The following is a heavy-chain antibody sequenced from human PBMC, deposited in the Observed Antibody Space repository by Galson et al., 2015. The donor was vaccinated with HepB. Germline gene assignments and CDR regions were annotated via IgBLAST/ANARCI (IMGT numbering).Heavy chain of an antibody. CDR1: GYTFTSYA. D-gene: IGHD3-3*01. CDR3: ARVVFGDYGWGREVYYGMDV. CDR2: INAGNGNT. J-gene: IGHJ6*02. Sequence: SVKVSCKASGYTFTSYAMHWVRQAPGQRLEWMGWINAGNGNTKYSQKFQGRVTITRDTSASTAYMELSSLRSEDTAVYYCARVVFGDYGWGREVYYGMDVWGQGTTVTVSS. V-gene: IGHV1-3*01.